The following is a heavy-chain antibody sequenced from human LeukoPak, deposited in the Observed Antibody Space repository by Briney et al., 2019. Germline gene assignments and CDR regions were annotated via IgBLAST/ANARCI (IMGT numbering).Heavy chain of an antibody. CDR3: VRGGFNGN. Sequence: GGSLRLSCIASGFTFSSDRMHWVRQVLGKGLVWVSRIETDGTGAVYADAVEGRFTISRDNAKNMLYLQMNSLRAEDTAVYYCVRGGFNGNWGQGTLVTVSS. D-gene: IGHD2-8*01. J-gene: IGHJ4*02. CDR2: IETDGTGA. CDR1: GFTFSSDR. V-gene: IGHV3-74*03.